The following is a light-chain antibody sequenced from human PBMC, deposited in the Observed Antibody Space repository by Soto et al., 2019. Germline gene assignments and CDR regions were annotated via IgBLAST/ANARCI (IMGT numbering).Light chain of an antibody. J-gene: IGKJ1*01. Sequence: EIVLTQSPGTLSLSPGERATLSCRASQSVSSNYLAWYQQKPGQAPRLLIYVASSRATGIPDRFSGSGSGTDFTLTISRLEPEDLAVYYCQQYGTSPWTFGQGTKVEFK. CDR3: QQYGTSPWT. V-gene: IGKV3-20*01. CDR2: VAS. CDR1: QSVSSNY.